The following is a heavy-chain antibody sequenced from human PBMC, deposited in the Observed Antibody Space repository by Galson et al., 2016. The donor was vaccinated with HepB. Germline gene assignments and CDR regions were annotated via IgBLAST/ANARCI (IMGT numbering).Heavy chain of an antibody. J-gene: IGHJ4*02. Sequence: PALVKPTQTLTLTCTFSGFSLTSSGMGVGWIRQAPGKALEGLAFIFWDDDKRYRTSMETRLTISKDTSNDRVVLTMTNMDPVDTATYYCAHSYYYGSGTSSGVFDYWGQGTLVAVSS. CDR1: GFSLTSSGMG. CDR2: IFWDDDK. CDR3: AHSYYYGSGTSSGVFDY. V-gene: IGHV2-5*02. D-gene: IGHD3-10*01.